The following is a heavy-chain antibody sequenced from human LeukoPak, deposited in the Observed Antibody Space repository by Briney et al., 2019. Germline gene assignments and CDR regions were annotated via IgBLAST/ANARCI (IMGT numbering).Heavy chain of an antibody. CDR1: GGTFSSYA. V-gene: IGHV1-69*13. J-gene: IGHJ4*02. D-gene: IGHD4-17*01. CDR3: ARDLIDGDYVEGSDY. CDR2: IIPIFGTA. Sequence: GASVKVSCKASGGTFSSYAISWVRQAPGQGLEWMGGIIPIFGTANYAQKFQGRVTITADESTSTAYMELSSLRSEDTAVYYCARDLIDGDYVEGSDYWGQGTLVTVSS.